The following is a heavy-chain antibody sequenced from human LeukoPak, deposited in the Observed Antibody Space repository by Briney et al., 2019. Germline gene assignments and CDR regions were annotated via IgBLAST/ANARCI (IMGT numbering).Heavy chain of an antibody. CDR3: ARENLGYSYMRASWFDP. CDR1: GFTFSSYS. CDR2: ISSSSSYI. D-gene: IGHD5-18*01. J-gene: IGHJ5*02. Sequence: GGPLRLSWAAAGFTFSSYSMNWVRKAPGKGQGWGSSISSSSSYIYYADSVSGRFTIARDNAKNSLYLQINSLRAEDTAVYYWARENLGYSYMRASWFDPWGQGTLVTVSS. V-gene: IGHV3-21*01.